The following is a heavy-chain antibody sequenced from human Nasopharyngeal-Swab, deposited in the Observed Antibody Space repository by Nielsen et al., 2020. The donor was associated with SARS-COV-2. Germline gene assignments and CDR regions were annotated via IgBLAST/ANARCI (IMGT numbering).Heavy chain of an antibody. V-gene: IGHV3-9*01. CDR1: GFTFDDYA. CDR3: AKDIGVGATEALAY. D-gene: IGHD1-26*01. J-gene: IGHJ4*02. CDR2: ISWNSGSI. Sequence: SLKISCAASGFTFDDYAMHWVRQAPGKGLEWVSGISWNSGSIGYADSVKGRFTISRDNAKNSLYLQMNSLRAEDTALYYCAKDIGVGATEALAYWGQGTLVTVSS.